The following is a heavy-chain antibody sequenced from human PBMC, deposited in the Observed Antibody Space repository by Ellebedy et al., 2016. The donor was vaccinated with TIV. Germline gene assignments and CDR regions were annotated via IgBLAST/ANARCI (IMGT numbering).Heavy chain of an antibody. CDR2: IIPIFGTA. V-gene: IGHV1-69*13. J-gene: IGHJ3*02. CDR3: ARRVGATGAHAFDI. D-gene: IGHD1-26*01. Sequence: SVKVSXXASGGTFSSYAISWVRQAPGQGLEWMGGIIPIFGTANYAQKFQGRVTITADESTSTAYMELSSLRSEDTAVYYCARRVGATGAHAFDIWGQGTMVTVSS. CDR1: GGTFSSYA.